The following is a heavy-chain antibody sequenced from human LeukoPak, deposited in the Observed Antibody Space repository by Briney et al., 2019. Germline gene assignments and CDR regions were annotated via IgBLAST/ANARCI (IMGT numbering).Heavy chain of an antibody. CDR3: AGQYYYDSSGYYVN. CDR1: GGSISSYY. Sequence: SETLSLTCTVSGGSISSYYWSWIRQPPGKGLEWIGYIYYSGSTNYNPSLKNRVTISVDTSKNQFSLKLSSVTAADTAVYYCAGQYYYDSSGYYVNWGQGTLVTVSS. CDR2: IYYSGST. J-gene: IGHJ4*02. D-gene: IGHD3-22*01. V-gene: IGHV4-59*01.